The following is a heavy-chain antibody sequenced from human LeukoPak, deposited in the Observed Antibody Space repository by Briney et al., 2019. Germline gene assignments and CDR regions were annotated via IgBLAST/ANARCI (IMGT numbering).Heavy chain of an antibody. Sequence: SETLSLTCTVSGGSISSYYWSWIRQPPGKGLEWIGYIYYSGSTNYNPSLKSRVTISVDTSKNQFSLKLSSVTAADTAVYYCARETYSGSQYWGQGTLVTVSS. CDR3: ARETYSGSQY. CDR2: IYYSGST. J-gene: IGHJ4*02. D-gene: IGHD1-26*01. CDR1: GGSISSYY. V-gene: IGHV4-4*08.